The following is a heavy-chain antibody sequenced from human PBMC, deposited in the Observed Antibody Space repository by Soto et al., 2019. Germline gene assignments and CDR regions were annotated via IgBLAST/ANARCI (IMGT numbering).Heavy chain of an antibody. CDR1: GCTFDEFG. J-gene: IGHJ4*02. D-gene: IGHD1-26*01. Sequence: GGSLRLSCAASGCTFDEFGMSWVRQVPGKGPAWVSSVNWNGNYMHYADSVRGRFTISRDNSKNTLYLQLNSLRAEDTAVYYCAKDFRPPVVGATMEYFDDWGQGTLGTVSP. CDR3: AKDFRPPVVGATMEYFDD. V-gene: IGHV3-20*04. CDR2: VNWNGNYM.